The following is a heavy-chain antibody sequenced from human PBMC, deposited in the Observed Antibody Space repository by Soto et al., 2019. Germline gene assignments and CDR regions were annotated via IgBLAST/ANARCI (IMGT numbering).Heavy chain of an antibody. J-gene: IGHJ4*02. D-gene: IGHD1-26*01. CDR3: AKGSYSGRYSDFDC. V-gene: IGHV3-30*18. Sequence: PGGSLRLSCAASGFTFSSYGMFWVRQAPGRGPEWVAFISYDGSNKCSDSVKGRFTISRDNSKNTLYLQMNSLRAEDTAVYYCAKGSYSGRYSDFDCWGQGTLVTVSS. CDR1: GFTFSSYG. CDR2: ISYDGSNK.